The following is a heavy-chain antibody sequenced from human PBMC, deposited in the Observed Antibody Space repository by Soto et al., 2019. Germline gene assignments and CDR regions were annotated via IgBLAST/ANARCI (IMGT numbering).Heavy chain of an antibody. J-gene: IGHJ4*02. V-gene: IGHV4-59*08. Sequence: QVQLQESGPGLVKPSETLSLTCIVSGGSISSHHWSWIRQSPGKGLEWIGHVSYSGSSTYNPSLKSRVTISIDTSKNLFSLNLRSVSAADTAVYYCTRLFGIDSPMYFFDQWGQGTLVTVSS. CDR2: VSYSGSS. CDR1: GGSISSHH. D-gene: IGHD2-8*01. CDR3: TRLFGIDSPMYFFDQ.